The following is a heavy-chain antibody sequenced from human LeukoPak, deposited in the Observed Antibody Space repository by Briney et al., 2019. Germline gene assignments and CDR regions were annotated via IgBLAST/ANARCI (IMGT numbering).Heavy chain of an antibody. V-gene: IGHV4-38-2*02. Sequence: GSLRLSCAASGFTFSSYAMNWVRQAPGKGLEWIGSIYDSGSTYYNPSLKSRVTISVDTSKNQFSLKLSSVTAADTAVYYCARDRGIEVILTEDNWFDPWGQGTLVTVSS. D-gene: IGHD3/OR15-3a*01. CDR3: ARDRGIEVILTEDNWFDP. J-gene: IGHJ5*02. CDR1: GFTFSSYA. CDR2: IYDSGST.